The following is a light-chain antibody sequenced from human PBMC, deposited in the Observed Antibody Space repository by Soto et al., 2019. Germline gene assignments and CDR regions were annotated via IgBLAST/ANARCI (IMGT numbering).Light chain of an antibody. V-gene: IGKV3-15*01. Sequence: DIVMTMYQATLSVSPGERSTLSCMASQSVSSNLAWYQQKPGQAPRLLIYGASTRATGIPARFSGSGSGTEFTLTISSLQSEDFAIHYCQQYTTWTPWTFGQGTNVDI. CDR3: QQYTTWTPWT. CDR1: QSVSSN. CDR2: GAS. J-gene: IGKJ1*01.